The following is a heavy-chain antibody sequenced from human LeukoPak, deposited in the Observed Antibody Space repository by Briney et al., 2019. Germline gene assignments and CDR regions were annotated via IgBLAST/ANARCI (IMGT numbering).Heavy chain of an antibody. CDR1: GFNFSDSC. CDR3: VRGDWYFES. Sequence: GSLRLSCVTSGFNFSDSCITWVRQAPGKGLEWVANVNRDGTEKHFLDSVEGRFTISRDNAKKSLYLQMSSLRPQDTAVYFCVRGDWYFESWGQGTLVTVSS. D-gene: IGHD2-21*01. J-gene: IGHJ4*02. CDR2: VNRDGTEK. V-gene: IGHV3-7*04.